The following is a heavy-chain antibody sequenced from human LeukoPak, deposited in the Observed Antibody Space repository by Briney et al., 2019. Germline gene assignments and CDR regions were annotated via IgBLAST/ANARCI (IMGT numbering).Heavy chain of an antibody. CDR3: APSGGTQLWSPLDY. Sequence: APVKVSCKASGYTFTSYAMHWVRQAPGQRLEWMGWINAGNGNTKYSQKFQGRVTITRDTSASTAYMELSSLRSEDTAVYYCAPSGGTQLWSPLDYWGQGTLVTVSS. CDR1: GYTFTSYA. D-gene: IGHD5-18*01. V-gene: IGHV1-3*01. CDR2: INAGNGNT. J-gene: IGHJ4*02.